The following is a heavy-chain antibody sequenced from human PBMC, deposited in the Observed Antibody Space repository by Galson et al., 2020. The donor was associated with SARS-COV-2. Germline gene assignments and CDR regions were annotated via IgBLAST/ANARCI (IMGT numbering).Heavy chain of an antibody. CDR2: IKQDGGET. J-gene: IGHJ4*02. CDR3: ARDGVAVAVYY. V-gene: IGHV3-7*01. Sequence: GGSLSLSCVASGFSFSSYWMSWVRQAPGKGMEWVASIKQDGGETFYVDSVRGRFTISRDNAKNSLYLQMNSLRAEDTAVYYCARDGVAVAVYYWGQGSQVTVSS. D-gene: IGHD6-19*01. CDR1: GFSFSSYW.